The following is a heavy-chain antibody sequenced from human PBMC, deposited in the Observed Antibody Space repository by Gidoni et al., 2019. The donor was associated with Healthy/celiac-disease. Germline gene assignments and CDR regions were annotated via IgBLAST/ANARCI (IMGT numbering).Heavy chain of an antibody. V-gene: IGHV4-34*01. D-gene: IGHD4-17*01. CDR1: GGSFSGYY. Sequence: VQLQQWVAGLLKPSETLSLTCAVYGGSFSGYYWSWIRQPPGTGLAWIGEINHSGSTNYNPSLKSRVTMSVDTSKNQFSLKLSSVTAADTAVYYCARVGLRETFDYWGQGTLVTVSS. J-gene: IGHJ4*02. CDR2: INHSGST. CDR3: ARVGLRETFDY.